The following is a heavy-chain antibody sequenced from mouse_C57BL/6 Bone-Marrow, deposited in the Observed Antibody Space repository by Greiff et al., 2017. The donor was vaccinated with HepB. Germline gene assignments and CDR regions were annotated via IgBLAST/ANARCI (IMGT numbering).Heavy chain of an antibody. D-gene: IGHD2-3*01. V-gene: IGHV1-81*01. J-gene: IGHJ2*01. CDR2: IYPRSGNT. CDR1: GYTFTSYG. Sequence: QVHVKQSGAELARPGASVKLSCKASGYTFTSYGISWVKQRTGQGLEWIGEIYPRSGNTYYNEKFKGKATLTADKSSSTAYMELRSLTSEDSAVYFCARRDDGYYFDYWGQGTTLTVSS. CDR3: ARRDDGYYFDY.